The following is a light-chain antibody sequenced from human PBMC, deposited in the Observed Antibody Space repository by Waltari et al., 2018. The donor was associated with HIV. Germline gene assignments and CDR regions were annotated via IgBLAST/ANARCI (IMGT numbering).Light chain of an antibody. CDR1: EFISTS. CDR2: DES. CDR3: LRAHCFPHT. V-gene: IGKV1-12*01. Sequence: IHMTQSPSSVAAFVGDRVTITCRATEFISTSLAWYQQKPHRPAKLRMFDESRLQTEVPQRFSSSGSGTDFHLIIPRRQLQVFATFFCLRAHCFPHTFGRGTRLQ. J-gene: IGKJ2*01.